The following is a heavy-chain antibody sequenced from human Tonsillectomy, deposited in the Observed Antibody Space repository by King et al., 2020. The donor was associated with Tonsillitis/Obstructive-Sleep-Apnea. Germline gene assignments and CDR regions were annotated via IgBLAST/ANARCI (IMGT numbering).Heavy chain of an antibody. D-gene: IGHD1-26*01. V-gene: IGHV1-18*04. CDR3: ARDYAPGTFDY. CDR1: GYSFTNYD. J-gene: IGHJ4*02. Sequence: QLVQSGAEVKKPGASVQVSCKASGYSFTNYDISWVRQAPGEGLEWMGWISVYNGNTKYAQELQGRVTMTRDTSTSTAYMELRSLRSDDTAVYYCARDYAPGTFDYWGLGTQVTVSS. CDR2: ISVYNGNT.